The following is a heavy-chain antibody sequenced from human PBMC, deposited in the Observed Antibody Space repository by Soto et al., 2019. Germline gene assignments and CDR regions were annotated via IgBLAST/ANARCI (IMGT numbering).Heavy chain of an antibody. Sequence: SVKVSCKASGGTFSSYAISWVRQAPGQGLEWMGGTIPIFGTANYAQKFQGRVTITADESTSTAYMELSSLRSEDTAVYYCAREGLGDGYNFYWGQGTLVTVSS. CDR3: AREGLGDGYNFY. D-gene: IGHD1-1*01. J-gene: IGHJ4*02. CDR1: GGTFSSYA. CDR2: TIPIFGTA. V-gene: IGHV1-69*13.